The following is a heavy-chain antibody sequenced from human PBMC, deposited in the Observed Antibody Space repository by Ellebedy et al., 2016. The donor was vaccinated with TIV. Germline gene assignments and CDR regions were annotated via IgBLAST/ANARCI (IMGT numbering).Heavy chain of an antibody. Sequence: GESLKISXKGFGYRFTSYWISWVRQMPGKGLEWMGRIDPSDSYTNYSPSFQGHVTISGDKSISTAYLQWSSLKASDTAMYYCARLRSRDGYISPDYWGQGTLVTVSS. V-gene: IGHV5-10-1*01. J-gene: IGHJ4*02. CDR1: GYRFTSYW. CDR2: IDPSDSYT. CDR3: ARLRSRDGYISPDY. D-gene: IGHD5-24*01.